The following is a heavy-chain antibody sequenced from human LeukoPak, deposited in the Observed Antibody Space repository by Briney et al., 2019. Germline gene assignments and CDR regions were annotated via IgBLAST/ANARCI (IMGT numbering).Heavy chain of an antibody. CDR1: GFTFSDYY. J-gene: IGHJ4*02. CDR3: ARPSPSGYSSGPFDY. D-gene: IGHD6-19*01. Sequence: GGSLRLSCAASGFTFSDYYMSWIRQAPGKGLEWVSFISSSASSISYADSVKGRFTISRDNAKNSLYLQMNSLRAEDTAVYYCARPSPSGYSSGPFDYWGQGTLVTVSS. CDR2: ISSSASSI. V-gene: IGHV3-11*01.